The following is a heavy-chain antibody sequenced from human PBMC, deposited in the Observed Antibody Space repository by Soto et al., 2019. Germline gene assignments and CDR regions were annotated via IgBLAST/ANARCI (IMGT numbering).Heavy chain of an antibody. CDR3: ARGKSYYGSGSYLFYYYYMDV. V-gene: IGHV4-34*01. D-gene: IGHD3-10*01. J-gene: IGHJ6*03. CDR1: GGSFSGYY. Sequence: QVQLQQWGAGLLKPSETLSLTCAVYGGSFSGYYWSWIRQPPGKGLEWIGEINHSGSTNYNPSLKRRVTISVDTSKNQFSLKLSSVTAADTAVYYCARGKSYYGSGSYLFYYYYMDVWGKGTTVTVSS. CDR2: INHSGST.